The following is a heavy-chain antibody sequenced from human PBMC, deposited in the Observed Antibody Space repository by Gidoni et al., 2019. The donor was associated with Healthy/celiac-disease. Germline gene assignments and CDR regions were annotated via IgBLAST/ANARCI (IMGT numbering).Heavy chain of an antibody. CDR3: ARVSYYYDSSGYYEFDY. J-gene: IGHJ4*02. D-gene: IGHD3-22*01. CDR2: MNPNSGNT. Sequence: NWVRQATGQGLEWMGWMNPNSGNTGYAQKFQGRVTMTRNTSISTAYMELSSLRSEDTAVYYCARVSYYYDSSGYYEFDYWGQGTLVTVSS. V-gene: IGHV1-8*01.